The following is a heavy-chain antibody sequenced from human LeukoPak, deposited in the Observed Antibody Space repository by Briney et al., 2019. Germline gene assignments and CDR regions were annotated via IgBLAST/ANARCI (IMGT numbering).Heavy chain of an antibody. V-gene: IGHV4-39*02. Sequence: SETLSLTCTVSGDSISRSTYYWAWIRQPPGKGLEWIGSVYYGRSPYFNPSLESRATISVDTSKNHFSLKMSSVTAADAAVYYCARSSGTGTFSYWGQGTLVTVSS. J-gene: IGHJ4*02. D-gene: IGHD6-25*01. CDR2: VYYGRSP. CDR3: ARSSGTGTFSY. CDR1: GDSISRSTYY.